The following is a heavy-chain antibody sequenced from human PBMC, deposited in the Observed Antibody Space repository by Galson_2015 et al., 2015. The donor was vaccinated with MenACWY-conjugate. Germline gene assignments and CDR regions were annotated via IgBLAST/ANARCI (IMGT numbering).Heavy chain of an antibody. D-gene: IGHD2-21*01. V-gene: IGHV3-7*03. J-gene: IGHJ6*02. CDR3: TRQPESYSHGMDV. CDR2: IKQDGSAT. CDR1: GFTISSYW. Sequence: GFTISSYWMTWVRQAPGKGLEWVANIKQDGSATYYVDSVKGRFTISRDNAKNSLYLQVSSLRVEDTTVYYCTRQPESYSHGMDVWDQGTTVTVSS.